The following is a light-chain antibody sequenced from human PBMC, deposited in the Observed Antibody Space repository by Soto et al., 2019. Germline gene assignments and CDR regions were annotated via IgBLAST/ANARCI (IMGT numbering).Light chain of an antibody. CDR1: QSVSSNY. V-gene: IGKV3-20*01. CDR3: QQYGSSPTWT. Sequence: ESVLTKSPGTLSLSPGERATLSCRASQSVSSNYLAWYQQKPGQAPRLLIYGASTRATGIPDRFSGSGSGTDFTRTISRLEPEDSAVYYGQQYGSSPTWTFGQGTKVEIK. J-gene: IGKJ1*01. CDR2: GAS.